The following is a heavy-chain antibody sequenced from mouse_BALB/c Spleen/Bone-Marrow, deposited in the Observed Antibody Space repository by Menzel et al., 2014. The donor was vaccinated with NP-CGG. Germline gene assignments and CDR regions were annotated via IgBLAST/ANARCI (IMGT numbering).Heavy chain of an antibody. J-gene: IGHJ1*01. Sequence: EVMLVESGGGLVQPGGSLKLSCVAPGFTFSSYGMSWVCQTPDKRLELVATINNNGGSTYYPDSVKGQFTISRDNAKNTLYLQMSSLKSEDTAMYYCARVYGWYFDVWGAGTTVTVSS. D-gene: IGHD1-1*01. CDR1: GFTFSSYG. CDR3: ARVYGWYFDV. CDR2: INNNGGST. V-gene: IGHV5-6-3*01.